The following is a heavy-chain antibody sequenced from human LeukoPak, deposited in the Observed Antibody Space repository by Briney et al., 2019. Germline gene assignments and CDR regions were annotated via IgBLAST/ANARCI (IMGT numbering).Heavy chain of an antibody. V-gene: IGHV4-34*01. D-gene: IGHD2-2*01. Sequence: SETLSLTCAVYGGSFSGYYWSWIRQPPGKGLEWIGEINHSGSTNYNPSLKSRVTISVDTSKNQFSLKRSSVPAADTAVYYCARGRRGNIVVVPAALGVYYFDYWGQGTLVTVSS. CDR1: GGSFSGYY. CDR3: ARGRRGNIVVVPAALGVYYFDY. CDR2: INHSGST. J-gene: IGHJ4*02.